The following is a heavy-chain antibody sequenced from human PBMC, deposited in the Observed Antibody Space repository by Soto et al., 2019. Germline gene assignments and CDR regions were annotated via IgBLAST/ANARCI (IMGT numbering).Heavy chain of an antibody. CDR2: IYYSGSA. V-gene: IGHV4-59*01. D-gene: IGHD6-13*01. Sequence: QVQLQESGPGLVKPSETLSLTCTVSGGSISHYYWSWIRQPPGKGLEWIGYIYYSGSANYNTSLKSRVIISVDTSKNQFSLKLSSVTAADTAVYFCARGGSSWSGAWYFDLWGRGTLVTVSS. J-gene: IGHJ2*01. CDR1: GGSISHYY. CDR3: ARGGSSWSGAWYFDL.